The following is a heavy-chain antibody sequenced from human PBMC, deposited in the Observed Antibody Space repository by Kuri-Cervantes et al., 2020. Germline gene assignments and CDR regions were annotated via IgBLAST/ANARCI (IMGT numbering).Heavy chain of an antibody. J-gene: IGHJ4*02. D-gene: IGHD6-19*01. CDR2: INSDGSSI. CDR1: GFTFSSYW. CDR3: ARGNSSGWFDY. V-gene: IGHV3-74*01. Sequence: GESLKISCAASGFTFSSYWMNWVRQGPGKGLVWVSRINSDGSSITYADSVKGRFTISRDNAKNTLYLQMNSLRAEDTAVYYCARGNSSGWFDYWGQGTLGTVSS.